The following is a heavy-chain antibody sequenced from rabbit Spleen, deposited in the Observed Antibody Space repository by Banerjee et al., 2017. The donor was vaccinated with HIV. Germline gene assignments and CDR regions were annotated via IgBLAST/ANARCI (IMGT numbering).Heavy chain of an antibody. J-gene: IGHJ4*01. D-gene: IGHD6-1*01. CDR2: INAATGKP. CDR1: GFSFSNKAV. V-gene: IGHV1S45*01. Sequence: QEQLVESGGGLVKPEGSLKLSCTASGFSFSNKAVMCWVRQAPGKGLEWIACINAATGKPVYATWAKGRFTISRTSSTTVTLRMTSLTAADTATYFCGRGYGGDGYPTTYCHLWGQGTLVT. CDR3: GRGYGGDGYPTTYCHL.